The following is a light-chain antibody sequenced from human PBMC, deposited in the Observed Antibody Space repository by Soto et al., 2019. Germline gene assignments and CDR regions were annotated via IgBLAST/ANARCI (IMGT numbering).Light chain of an antibody. CDR3: QQYGSSPRA. Sequence: EIVLTQSPDTLSLSPGERATLSCWASYSVTTPLAWFQQRPGQTPRLLIYDASTRAPGIPDRFSGSGSGTDFTLTISRLEPEDFAVYYCQQYGSSPRAFGQGTKVDIK. CDR2: DAS. V-gene: IGKV3-20*01. CDR1: YSVTTP. J-gene: IGKJ1*01.